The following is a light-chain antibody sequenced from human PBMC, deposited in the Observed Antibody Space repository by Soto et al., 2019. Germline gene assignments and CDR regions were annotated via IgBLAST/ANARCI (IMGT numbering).Light chain of an antibody. V-gene: IGKV3-20*01. CDR1: QSVRSSF. CDR2: DVS. CDR3: QQYANSVMYT. J-gene: IGKJ2*01. Sequence: EIVLTQSPGTLSLSPGERATLSCRASQSVRSSFFAWYQQKPGQAPRLLIYDVSVRATGIPDRFSGSGSGTDFTLTINRLEPEDFAVNYCQQYANSVMYTFGQGTKLEIK.